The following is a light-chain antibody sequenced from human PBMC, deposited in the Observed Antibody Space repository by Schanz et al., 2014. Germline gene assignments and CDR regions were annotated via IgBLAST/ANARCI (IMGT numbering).Light chain of an antibody. V-gene: IGLV2-11*01. Sequence: QSALTQPRSVSGSPGQSVTISCTGTSSDVGGYNYVSWYQQHPGKAPKLMIYDVSKRPSGVPDRFSGSKAANSASLTTSAIQAEEDADYSYYSYVASNDLLLFGGGTKLTVL. CDR1: SSDVGGYNY. J-gene: IGLJ3*02. CDR3: YSYVASNDLLL. CDR2: DVS.